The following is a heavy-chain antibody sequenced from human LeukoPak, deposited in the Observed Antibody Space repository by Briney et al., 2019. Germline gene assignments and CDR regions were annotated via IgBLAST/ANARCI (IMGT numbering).Heavy chain of an antibody. D-gene: IGHD3-22*01. CDR2: IRSKAYGGTT. J-gene: IGHJ4*02. Sequence: GGSLRLSCAASGFTFSNAWMSWVRQAPGKGLEWVGFIRSKAYGGTTEYAASVKGRFTISRDDSKSIAYLQMNSLKTEDTAVYYCTRSSITMIVVVITGDWGQGTLVTVSS. CDR1: GFTFSNAW. V-gene: IGHV3-49*04. CDR3: TRSSITMIVVVITGD.